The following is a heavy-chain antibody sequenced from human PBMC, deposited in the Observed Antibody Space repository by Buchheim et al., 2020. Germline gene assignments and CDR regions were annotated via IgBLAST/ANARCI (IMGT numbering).Heavy chain of an antibody. CDR2: IKSQSNGGTT. D-gene: IGHD1-1*01. CDR1: GFTFGNAW. Sequence: EVQLEESGGDLVKPGGSLRLSCAASGFTFGNAWMTWVRQAPGKGLEWVGRIKSQSNGGTTDYAAPVKGRFTISRDDSKDTLYLQMNSLNTEDTAIYYCIRNRLAGTGEDSWGQGTL. CDR3: IRNRLAGTGEDS. J-gene: IGHJ4*02. V-gene: IGHV3-15*01.